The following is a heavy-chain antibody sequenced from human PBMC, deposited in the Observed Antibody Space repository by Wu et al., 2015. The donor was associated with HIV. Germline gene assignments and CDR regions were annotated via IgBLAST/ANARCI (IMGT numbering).Heavy chain of an antibody. CDR3: ARDGDIVVVPAAIRLDYYYYMDV. CDR1: GYTFTSYG. V-gene: IGHV1-18*01. CDR2: ISAYNGNT. Sequence: QVQLVQSGAEVKKPGASVKVSCKASGYTFTSYGISWVRQAPGQGLEWMGWISAYNGNTNYAQKLQGRVTMTTDTSTSTAYMELRSLRSDDTAVYYCARDGDIVVVPAAIRLDYYYYMDVWGKGTNGHRLL. D-gene: IGHD2-2*02. J-gene: IGHJ6*03.